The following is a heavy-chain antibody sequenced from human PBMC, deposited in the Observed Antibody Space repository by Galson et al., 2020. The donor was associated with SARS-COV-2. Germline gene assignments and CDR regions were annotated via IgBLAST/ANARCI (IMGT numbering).Heavy chain of an antibody. Sequence: GGSLRLSCAASGFTFSSYGMHWVRQAPGKGLEWVAVIWYDGSNKYYADSVKGRFTISRDNSKNTLYLQMNSLRAEDTAAYYCCRWLIPLYGMDVWGQGTTVTVSS. D-gene: IGHD3-22*01. V-gene: IGHV3-33*01. CDR3: CRWLIPLYGMDV. CDR2: IWYDGSNK. CDR1: GFTFSSYG. J-gene: IGHJ6*02.